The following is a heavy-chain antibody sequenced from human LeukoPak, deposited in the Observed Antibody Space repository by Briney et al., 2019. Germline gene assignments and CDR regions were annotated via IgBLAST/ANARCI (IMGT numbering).Heavy chain of an antibody. CDR1: GFTFDDYA. Sequence: PGGSLRVSCAASGFTFDDYAMHWVRQAPGKGLEWVSGISWNSGSIGYADSVKGRFTISRDNAKNSLYLQMNSLRAEDTALYYCAKELGYCSSTSCYDYFDYWGQGTLVTVSS. CDR2: ISWNSGSI. D-gene: IGHD2-2*01. V-gene: IGHV3-9*01. J-gene: IGHJ4*02. CDR3: AKELGYCSSTSCYDYFDY.